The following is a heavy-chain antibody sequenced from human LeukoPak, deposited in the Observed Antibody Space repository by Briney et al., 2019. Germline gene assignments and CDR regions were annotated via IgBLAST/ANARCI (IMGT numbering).Heavy chain of an antibody. CDR2: IYYSGST. CDR3: ARTGHRMSPIDY. V-gene: IGHV4-28*01. CDR1: GYSISSSNW. Sequence: SETLSLTCAVSGYSISSSNWWGWIRQPPGKGLEGIGYIYYSGSTYYNPSLKSRVTMSVDTSKNQFSLKLSSVTAVDTAVYYCARTGHRMSPIDYWGQGTLVTVSS. D-gene: IGHD3-10*01. J-gene: IGHJ4*02.